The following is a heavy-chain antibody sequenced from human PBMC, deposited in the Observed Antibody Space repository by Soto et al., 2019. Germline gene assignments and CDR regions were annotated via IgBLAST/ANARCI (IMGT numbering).Heavy chain of an antibody. Sequence: SETLSLTCTVSGGSISSGDYYWSWIRQPPGKGLEWIGYIYYSGSTYYNPSLKSRVTISVDTSKNQFSLKLSSVTAADTAVYYCVTNRGYDFYYFDSWGQGTLVTVSS. CDR3: VTNRGYDFYYFDS. D-gene: IGHD5-12*01. V-gene: IGHV4-30-4*01. CDR1: GGSISSGDYY. J-gene: IGHJ4*02. CDR2: IYYSGST.